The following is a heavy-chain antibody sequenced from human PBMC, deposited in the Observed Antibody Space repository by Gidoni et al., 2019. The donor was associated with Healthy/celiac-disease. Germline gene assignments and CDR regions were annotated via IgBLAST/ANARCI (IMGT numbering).Heavy chain of an antibody. Sequence: VRQAPGKGLVWVSRINSDGSSTSYADSVKGRFTISSDNAKNTLYLQMNRLRAEDTAVYYCARFGGYSYGPPTPWGQGTLVTVSS. D-gene: IGHD5-18*01. V-gene: IGHV3-74*01. CDR2: INSDGSST. J-gene: IGHJ5*02. CDR3: ARFGGYSYGPPTP.